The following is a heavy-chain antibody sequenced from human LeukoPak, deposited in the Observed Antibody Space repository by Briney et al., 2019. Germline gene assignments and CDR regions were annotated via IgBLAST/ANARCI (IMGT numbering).Heavy chain of an antibody. CDR1: RYTFTDYY. J-gene: IGHJ4*02. CDR2: ISPNSGGS. V-gene: IGHV1-2*02. CDR3: ARDSSRGYTYAFDY. D-gene: IGHD5-18*01. Sequence: ASVKVSCKASRYTFTDYYIHWVRQAPGRGLEWMGWISPNSGGSNYAQKFQGRVTMTRDTSINTAYMELSRLRSDDAAVYFCARDSSRGYTYAFDYWGQGTLVSVSS.